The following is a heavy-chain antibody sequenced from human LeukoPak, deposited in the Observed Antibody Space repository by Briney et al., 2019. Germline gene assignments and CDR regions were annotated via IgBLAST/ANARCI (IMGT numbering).Heavy chain of an antibody. CDR2: ISSSSSTI. V-gene: IGHV3-48*02. CDR3: AREGYYDILTGYAYYFDY. D-gene: IGHD3-9*01. CDR1: GFTVSSNY. Sequence: GGSLRLSCAASGFTVSSNYMSWVRQAPGKGLEWVSYISSSSSTIYYADSVKGRFTISRDNAKNSLYLQMNSLRDEDTAVYYCAREGYYDILTGYAYYFDYWGQGTLVTVSS. J-gene: IGHJ4*02.